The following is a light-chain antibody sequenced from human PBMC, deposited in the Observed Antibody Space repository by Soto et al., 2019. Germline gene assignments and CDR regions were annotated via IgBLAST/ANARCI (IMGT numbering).Light chain of an antibody. V-gene: IGLV2-14*01. J-gene: IGLJ1*01. CDR1: SSDVGGYNY. Sequence: ALTQPASVSGSPGQSITISCTGTSSDVGGYNYVPWYQQHPGKAPKLMIYDVSNRPSGVSNRFSGSKSGNTASLTISGLQAEDEADYYCSSYTSSSTYVFGTGTKVTVL. CDR3: SSYTSSSTYV. CDR2: DVS.